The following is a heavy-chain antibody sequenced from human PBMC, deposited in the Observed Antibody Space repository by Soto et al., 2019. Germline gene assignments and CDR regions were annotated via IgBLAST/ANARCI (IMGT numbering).Heavy chain of an antibody. D-gene: IGHD2-15*01. CDR3: APHVSCSGGSCQYDAFAI. Sequence: EVQVLESGGGLVQPGGSLRLSCEGSGFTVSSHAMTWIRQAPGKGPEWVSTVTADGGTYYADSVKGRFAMSRDTSENTLYLQMNSLGAEDTAGYSCAPHVSCSGGSCQYDAFAIRGQGTMVTVSS. CDR1: GFTVSSHA. V-gene: IGHV3-23*01. CDR2: VTADGGT. J-gene: IGHJ3*02.